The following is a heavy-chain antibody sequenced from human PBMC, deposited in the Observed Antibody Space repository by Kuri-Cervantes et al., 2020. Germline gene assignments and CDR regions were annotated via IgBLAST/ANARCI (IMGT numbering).Heavy chain of an antibody. J-gene: IGHJ6*02. V-gene: IGHV3-21*04. CDR3: ARGFEYLQHFYGMDV. Sequence: GESLKISCAASGFTFSSYSMNWVRQAPGKGLEWVSSISSSSSYIYYADSVKGRFTISRDNAKNSLYLQMNSLRAEDTAVYYCARGFEYLQHFYGMDVWGQGTTVTVSS. D-gene: IGHD3-3*02. CDR2: ISSSSSYI. CDR1: GFTFSSYS.